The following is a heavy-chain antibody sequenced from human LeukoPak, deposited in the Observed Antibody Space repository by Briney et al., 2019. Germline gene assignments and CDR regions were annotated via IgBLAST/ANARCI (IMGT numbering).Heavy chain of an antibody. CDR1: GGTFSNYA. V-gene: IGHV1-69*05. J-gene: IGHJ5*02. CDR2: IIPIFGTA. D-gene: IGHD2-2*01. CDR3: ARVPAALKGQQDNWFDP. Sequence: SVKVSCKAFGGTFSNYAITWVRQAPGQGLEWMGRIIPIFGTANYAQKFQGRVTITTDESTSTAYMELSSLRSEDTAVYYCARVPAALKGQQDNWFDPWGQGTLVTVSS.